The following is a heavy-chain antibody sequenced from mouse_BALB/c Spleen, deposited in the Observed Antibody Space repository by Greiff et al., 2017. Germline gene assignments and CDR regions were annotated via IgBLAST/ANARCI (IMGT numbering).Heavy chain of an antibody. J-gene: IGHJ2*01. CDR2: IRSKSNNYAT. V-gene: IGHV10-1*02. Sequence: EVQGVESGGGLVQPKGSLKLSCAASGFTLNTYAMNWVRQAPGKGLEWVARIRSKSNNYATYYADSVKDRFTISRDDSQSMLYLQMNNLKTEDTAMYYCVRHRTGTFDYWGQGTTLTVSS. D-gene: IGHD4-1*01. CDR1: GFTLNTYA. CDR3: VRHRTGTFDY.